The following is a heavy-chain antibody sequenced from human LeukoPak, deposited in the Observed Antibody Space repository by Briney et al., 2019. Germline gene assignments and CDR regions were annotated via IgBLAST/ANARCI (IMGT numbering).Heavy chain of an antibody. Sequence: SETLSLTCTVSGVSISSSNPYWGWVRQPPGKGLEWIGSIYYSGNTYYNASLKSQVSISIDTSKNQFSLRLTSVTAADTAVYYCARQTGSGLFILPGGQGTLVTVSS. D-gene: IGHD3/OR15-3a*01. CDR1: GVSISSSNPY. J-gene: IGHJ4*02. CDR2: IYYSGNT. CDR3: ARQTGSGLFILP. V-gene: IGHV4-39*01.